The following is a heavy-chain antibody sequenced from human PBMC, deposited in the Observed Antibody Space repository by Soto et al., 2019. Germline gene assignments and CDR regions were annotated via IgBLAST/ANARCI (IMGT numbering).Heavy chain of an antibody. J-gene: IGHJ4*02. CDR3: ARIPYYASGTYYGLYYFDY. V-gene: IGHV4-59*01. D-gene: IGHD3-10*01. CDR1: GGSISTYY. CDR2: ISYSGST. Sequence: PSETLSLTCTVSGGSISTYYWSWIRQPPGKGLEWIGYISYSGSTNYNPSLKSRVTISVDTSKNQFSLRLNSVTAADTAVYYCARIPYYASGTYYGLYYFDYWGQGTLVTVSS.